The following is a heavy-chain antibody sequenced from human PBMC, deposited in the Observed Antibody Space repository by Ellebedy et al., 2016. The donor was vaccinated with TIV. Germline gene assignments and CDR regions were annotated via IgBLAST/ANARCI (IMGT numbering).Heavy chain of an antibody. Sequence: GESLKISXAASGFTFSSYWMSWVRQAPGKGLEWVANIKQDGSEKYYVDSVKGRFTISRDNAKNSLYLQMNSLRAEDTAVYYCASGDYGYYYYYGMDVWGQGTTVTVSS. V-gene: IGHV3-7*03. J-gene: IGHJ6*02. CDR1: GFTFSSYW. CDR2: IKQDGSEK. D-gene: IGHD4-17*01. CDR3: ASGDYGYYYYYGMDV.